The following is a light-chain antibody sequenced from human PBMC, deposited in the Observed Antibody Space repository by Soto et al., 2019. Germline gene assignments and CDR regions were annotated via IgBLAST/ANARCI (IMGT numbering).Light chain of an antibody. J-gene: IGKJ5*01. Sequence: EFGLTQAPATLSLSPGERATLSCRASQSVSSYLAWYQQKPGQAPRLLIYDTSTRATGIPARFSGSGSGTDFTLTISSLEPEDFAVYYCQQRSNWPEITFGEGTRLEIK. CDR1: QSVSSY. CDR2: DTS. CDR3: QQRSNWPEIT. V-gene: IGKV3-11*01.